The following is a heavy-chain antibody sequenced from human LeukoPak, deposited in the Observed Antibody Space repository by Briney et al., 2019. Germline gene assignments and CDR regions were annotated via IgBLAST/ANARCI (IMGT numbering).Heavy chain of an antibody. CDR3: ASISHVWSGYYTVYFDY. CDR2: INPNSGDT. D-gene: IGHD3-3*02. V-gene: IGHV1-2*02. CDR1: GYIFTDYH. J-gene: IGHJ4*02. Sequence: ASVKVSCKASGYIFTDYHMHWVRHAPGQGPEWMGWINPNSGDTNFPQKFQGRVTMTRDTSISTAYMELSSLRSDDTALYYCASISHVWSGYYTVYFDYWGQGTLVTVSS.